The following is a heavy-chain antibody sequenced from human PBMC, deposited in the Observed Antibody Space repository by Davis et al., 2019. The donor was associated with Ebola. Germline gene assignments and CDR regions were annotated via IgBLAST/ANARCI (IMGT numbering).Heavy chain of an antibody. J-gene: IGHJ5*02. D-gene: IGHD4-17*01. Sequence: SETLSLTCAVYGGSFSGYHWSWIRQPPGKGLEWIGEINHSGSTNYNPSLKSRVTISVDTSKNQFSLKLSSVTAADTAVYYCARGPTPTGVDPWGQGTLVTVSS. V-gene: IGHV4-34*01. CDR3: ARGPTPTGVDP. CDR1: GGSFSGYH. CDR2: INHSGST.